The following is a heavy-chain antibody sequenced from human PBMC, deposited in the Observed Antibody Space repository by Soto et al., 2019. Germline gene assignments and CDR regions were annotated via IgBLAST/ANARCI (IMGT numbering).Heavy chain of an antibody. CDR2: TIDSGGRS. D-gene: IGHD6-19*01. CDR1: GFTFSSHA. V-gene: IGHV3-23*01. Sequence: EVQLLESGGGLVQPGGSLRLSCAASGFTFSSHAMSWVRQAPGKGLEWVSSTIDSGGRSYHADSVRGRFTISRDNSKNTLYLQMNILRADDTAIYYCAKDKMEQWLVGGYYDYWGQGALVTVSS. CDR3: AKDKMEQWLVGGYYDY. J-gene: IGHJ4*02.